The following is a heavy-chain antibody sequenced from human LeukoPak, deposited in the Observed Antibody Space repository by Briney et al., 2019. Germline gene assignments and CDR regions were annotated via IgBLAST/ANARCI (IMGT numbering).Heavy chain of an antibody. CDR2: MNTNSGNT. CDR1: GYTFTSYD. D-gene: IGHD4-23*01. Sequence: ASAKVSCKASGYTFTSYDINWVRQATGQGLEWMGWMNTNSGNTGYAQKFQGRVTITRNTSISTAYMELSSLRSEDTAVYYCARGRKYTYGGFDASDIWGQGTMVTVSS. V-gene: IGHV1-8*03. J-gene: IGHJ3*02. CDR3: ARGRKYTYGGFDASDI.